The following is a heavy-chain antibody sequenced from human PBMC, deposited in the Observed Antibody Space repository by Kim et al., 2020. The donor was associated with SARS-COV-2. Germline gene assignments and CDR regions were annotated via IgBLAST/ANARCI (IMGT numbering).Heavy chain of an antibody. Sequence: SASGLGTHYADSVRGRFTISRDNSKSTLFLQMSGLRVEDTAVYYCEASDFWGQGALVTVSS. CDR2: SASGLGT. CDR3: EASDF. J-gene: IGHJ4*02. V-gene: IGHV3-23*01.